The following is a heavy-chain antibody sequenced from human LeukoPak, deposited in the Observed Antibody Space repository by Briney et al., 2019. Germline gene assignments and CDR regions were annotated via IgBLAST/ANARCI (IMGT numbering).Heavy chain of an antibody. CDR2: INSDGSST. CDR3: ARTKSFDY. CDR1: GFTFSSYW. J-gene: IGHJ4*02. V-gene: IGHV3-74*01. D-gene: IGHD2-8*01. Sequence: GGSLRLSCAASGFTFSSYWMHWVRQAPGKGRVWVSRINSDGSSTSYADSVKGRFTISRDNAKNTLYLQMNSLRADDTAVYYCARTKSFDYWGQGTLVTVSS.